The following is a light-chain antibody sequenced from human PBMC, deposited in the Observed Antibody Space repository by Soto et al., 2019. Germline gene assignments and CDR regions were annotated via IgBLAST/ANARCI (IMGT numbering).Light chain of an antibody. Sequence: QSFLTQPASVSGSPGQSITISCTGTSSDVGGYNYVSWYQQHPGKAPKLMIYEVSYRPSGVSNRFSASKSGNTASLTISGLQAEDEADYYCSSYTSSSTLVFGGGTKLTVL. J-gene: IGLJ2*01. V-gene: IGLV2-14*01. CDR1: SSDVGGYNY. CDR2: EVS. CDR3: SSYTSSSTLV.